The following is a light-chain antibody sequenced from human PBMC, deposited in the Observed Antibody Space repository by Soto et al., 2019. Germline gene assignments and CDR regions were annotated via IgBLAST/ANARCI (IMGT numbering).Light chain of an antibody. CDR1: SSSIGNNA. CDR2: YND. Sequence: QSVLTQPPSVSEAPRQRVTISCPGSSSSIGNNAVNWYQQLPGKAPKLLIYYNDLLPSGVSDRFSGSKSGTSASLAISGLQSEDEAHYYCATWDDRLNGVVFGGGTQLTVL. CDR3: ATWDDRLNGVV. J-gene: IGLJ2*01. V-gene: IGLV1-36*01.